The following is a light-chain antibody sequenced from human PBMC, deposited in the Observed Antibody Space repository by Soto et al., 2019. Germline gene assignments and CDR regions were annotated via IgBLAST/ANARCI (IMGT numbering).Light chain of an antibody. J-gene: IGLJ1*01. CDR1: SSDVGGYNY. Sequence: QSALTQPASVSGSPGQSITISCTGTSSDVGGYNYVSWYQQHPGKAPKLIIYDVSNRPSGVSNRFSGSKSGYTASLTISGLQAEDEADYYCSSYTSSSTYVFGTGTKLTVL. V-gene: IGLV2-14*01. CDR3: SSYTSSSTYV. CDR2: DVS.